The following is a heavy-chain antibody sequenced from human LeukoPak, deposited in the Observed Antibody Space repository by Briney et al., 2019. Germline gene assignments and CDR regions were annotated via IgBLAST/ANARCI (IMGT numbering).Heavy chain of an antibody. CDR1: GGSFSGYY. CDR2: INHSGST. Sequence: SETLSLTCAVYGGSFSGYYWSWIRQPPGKGLQWIGEINHSGSTNYNPSFKSRVTISVDTSKNQFSLKLSSVTAADTAVYYCARGPLMTTVTTSGDYWGQGTLVTVSS. CDR3: ARGPLMTTVTTSGDY. D-gene: IGHD4-17*01. V-gene: IGHV4-34*01. J-gene: IGHJ4*02.